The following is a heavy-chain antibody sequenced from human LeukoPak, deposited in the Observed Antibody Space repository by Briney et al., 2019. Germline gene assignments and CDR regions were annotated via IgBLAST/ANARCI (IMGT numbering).Heavy chain of an antibody. CDR2: IYHSGST. CDR3: ARDNSLVVVPAASYFDY. Sequence: SETLSLTCTVSGGSISSGGYYWSWIRQPPGKGLEWIGYIYHSGSTYYNPSLKSRVTISVDRSKNQFSLKLSSVTAADTAVYYCARDNSLVVVPAASYFDYWGQGTLVTVSS. CDR1: GGSISSGGYY. J-gene: IGHJ4*02. V-gene: IGHV4-30-2*01. D-gene: IGHD2-2*01.